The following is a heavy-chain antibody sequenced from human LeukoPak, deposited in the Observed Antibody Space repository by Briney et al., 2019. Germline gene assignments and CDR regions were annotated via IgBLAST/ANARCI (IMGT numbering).Heavy chain of an antibody. J-gene: IGHJ3*02. V-gene: IGHV3-9*01. D-gene: IGHD3-16*02. CDR1: GFTFDDYG. CDR3: ANHYDYVWGSYPQDAFDI. Sequence: GGSLRLSCAAFGFTFDDYGMHWVRQAPGKGLEWVSGISWNSGNIGHADSVKGRFTISRDNAKNSLYLQLNSLRAEDTAVYYCANHYDYVWGSYPQDAFDIWGQGAMVTVSS. CDR2: ISWNSGNI.